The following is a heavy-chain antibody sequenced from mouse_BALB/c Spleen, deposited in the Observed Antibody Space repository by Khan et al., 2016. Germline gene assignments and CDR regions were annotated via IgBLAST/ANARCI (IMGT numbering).Heavy chain of an antibody. J-gene: IGHJ3*01. D-gene: IGHD1-1*01. CDR2: INPDSYTI. V-gene: IGHV4-1*02. CDR1: GFDFSRYW. CDR3: ASARCYGYLAY. Sequence: EVQLQESGGGLVHPGGSLKLSCAASGFDFSRYWMSWVRQAPGKGLEWIGEINPDSYTINYTPSLKDKFIISRDNAKNTLYLQMSKVRSEDPALYYCASARCYGYLAYWGQGTLVTVSA.